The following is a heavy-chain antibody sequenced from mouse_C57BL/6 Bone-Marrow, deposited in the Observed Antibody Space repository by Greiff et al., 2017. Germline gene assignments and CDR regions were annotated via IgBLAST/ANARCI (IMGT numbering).Heavy chain of an antibody. CDR2: IDPSDSYT. V-gene: IGHV1-50*01. CDR1: GYTFTSYW. CDR3: ARALITTVVEDY. J-gene: IGHJ4*01. Sequence: QVQLQQPGAELVKPGASVKLSCKASGYTFTSYWMQWVKQRPGQGLEWIGEIDPSDSYTNYNQKFKGKATLTVDTSSSTAYMQLSSLTSEDSAVYYCARALITTVVEDYWGQGTSVTVSS. D-gene: IGHD1-1*01.